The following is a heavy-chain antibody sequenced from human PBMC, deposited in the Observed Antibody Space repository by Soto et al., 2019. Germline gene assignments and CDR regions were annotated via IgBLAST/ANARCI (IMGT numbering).Heavy chain of an antibody. CDR3: AHIVTGCFT. D-gene: IGHD3-16*01. Sequence: QITLEESGPTLVKPTQTLTLTCTISGFSLITSGVGVGWIRQPPGKALEWLAPIYWDDDKRYSPSLKSRLTITKDTSNNQVVLTMTNMDPVDTATYYCAHIVTGCFTWGRGALVTVSS. J-gene: IGHJ5*02. CDR1: GFSLITSGVG. CDR2: IYWDDDK. V-gene: IGHV2-5*02.